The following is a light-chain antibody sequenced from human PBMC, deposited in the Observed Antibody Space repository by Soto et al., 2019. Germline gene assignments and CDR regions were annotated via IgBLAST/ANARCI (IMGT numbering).Light chain of an antibody. CDR2: GAS. J-gene: IGKJ3*01. CDR1: QSVRSSY. Sequence: EIVLTQSPGTLSLSPGERATLACRASQSVRSSYLAWYQQKPGQAPRLLIYGASTRATGIPDRFSGSGSGTDFTLTISRLEPEDFAVYYCQQYCISPRFTFGPGTKVDIK. CDR3: QQYCISPRFT. V-gene: IGKV3-20*01.